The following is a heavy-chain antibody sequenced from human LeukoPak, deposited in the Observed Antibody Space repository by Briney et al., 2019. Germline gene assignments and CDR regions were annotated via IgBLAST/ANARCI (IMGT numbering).Heavy chain of an antibody. V-gene: IGHV4-4*07. CDR1: GGSISSYY. CDR3: ARGRITIFGVAMTYFDY. CDR2: IYTSGST. Sequence: PSETLSLTCTVSGGSISSYYWSWIRRPAGKGLEWIGRIYTSGSTNYNPSLKSRVTMSVDTSKNQFSLKLSSVTAADTAVYYCARGRITIFGVAMTYFDYWGQGTLVTVSS. J-gene: IGHJ4*02. D-gene: IGHD3-3*01.